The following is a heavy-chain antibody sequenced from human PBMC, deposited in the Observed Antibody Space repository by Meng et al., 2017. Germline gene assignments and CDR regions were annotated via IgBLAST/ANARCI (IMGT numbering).Heavy chain of an antibody. V-gene: IGHV3-33*01. CDR1: GFTFSSYG. J-gene: IGHJ6*02. CDR3: ARDLALVAAAGSRKRKNYYCGMDV. D-gene: IGHD6-13*01. Sequence: GGSLRLSCAASGFTFSSYGMHWVRQAPGKGLEWVAVIWYDGSNKYYADSVKGRFTISRDNSKNTLYLQMNSLRAEDTAVYYCARDLALVAAAGSRKRKNYYCGMDVWGQGTTVTVSS. CDR2: IWYDGSNK.